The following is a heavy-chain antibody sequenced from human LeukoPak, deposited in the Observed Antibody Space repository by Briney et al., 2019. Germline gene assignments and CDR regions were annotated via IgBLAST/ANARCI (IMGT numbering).Heavy chain of an antibody. V-gene: IGHV1-69*05. CDR1: GGTFSSYA. Sequence: GSSVKVSCKASGGTFSSYAISWVRQAPGQGLEWMGRIIPIFGTANYAQKFQGRVTITTDESTSTAYMELSSLRSEDTAVYYCARGSRYDYVWGSYRIGTFDIWGQGTMVTVSS. CDR2: IIPIFGTA. D-gene: IGHD3-16*02. CDR3: ARGSRYDYVWGSYRIGTFDI. J-gene: IGHJ3*02.